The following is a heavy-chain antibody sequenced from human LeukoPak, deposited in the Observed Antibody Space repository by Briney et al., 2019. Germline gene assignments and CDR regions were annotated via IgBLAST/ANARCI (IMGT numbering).Heavy chain of an antibody. V-gene: IGHV4-34*01. CDR2: INHSGST. CDR3: ARGPWFGAPIDY. J-gene: IGHJ4*02. CDR1: GGSSSGYY. D-gene: IGHD3-10*01. Sequence: PSETPSLTCAVYGGSSSGYYWSWIRQPPGKGLEWIGEINHSGSTNYNPSLKSRVTISVDTSKNQFSLKLSSVTAADTAVYYCARGPWFGAPIDYWGQGTLVTVSS.